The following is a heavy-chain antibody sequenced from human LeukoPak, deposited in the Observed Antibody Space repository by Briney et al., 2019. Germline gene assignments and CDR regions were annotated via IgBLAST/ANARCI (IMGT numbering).Heavy chain of an antibody. CDR2: IIGDGSLI. CDR1: GFTFSRSW. Sequence: GGSLRLSCAASGFTFSRSWMHWVRQVPGKGLVWVSCIIGDGSLIHYADSVKGRFTISRDNAKNTLYLQMNSLRAEDTAVYYCARVYSSGWYDYWGQGTLVTVSS. J-gene: IGHJ4*02. D-gene: IGHD6-19*01. V-gene: IGHV3-74*01. CDR3: ARVYSSGWYDY.